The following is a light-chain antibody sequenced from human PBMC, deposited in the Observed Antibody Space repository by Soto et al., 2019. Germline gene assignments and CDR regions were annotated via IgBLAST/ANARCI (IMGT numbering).Light chain of an antibody. V-gene: IGKV1-27*01. CDR3: QKYNGTPRT. CDR1: QDISGH. CDR2: EAS. J-gene: IGKJ1*01. Sequence: DIQVTQSPSSLSASVGDRVTITCRASQDISGHLAWYQQKPGKVPKLLIYEASTLQSRVPSRFRASGSGTDFTLTISSLQPEDVATYYCQKYNGTPRTFGQGTKVELK.